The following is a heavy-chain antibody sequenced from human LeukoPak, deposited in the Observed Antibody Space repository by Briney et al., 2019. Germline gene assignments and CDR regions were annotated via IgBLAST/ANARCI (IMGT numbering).Heavy chain of an antibody. CDR3: ARGARGLWQWLVPYYYMDV. V-gene: IGHV1-8*01. CDR1: GYTFTSYD. CDR2: MNPNSGNT. D-gene: IGHD6-19*01. J-gene: IGHJ6*03. Sequence: ASVKVSCKASGYTFTSYDINWVRQATGQGLEWMGWMNPNSGNTGYAQKFQGRVTMTRNTSISTAYMELSSLRSEDTAVYYCARGARGLWQWLVPYYYMDVWGKGTTVTISS.